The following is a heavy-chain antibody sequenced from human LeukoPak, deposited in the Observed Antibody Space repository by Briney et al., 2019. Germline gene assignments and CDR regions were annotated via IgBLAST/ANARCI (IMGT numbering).Heavy chain of an antibody. D-gene: IGHD1-26*01. CDR1: GGSFSGYC. CDR2: INHSGST. J-gene: IGHJ5*01. V-gene: IGHV4-34*01. CDR3: ARGPYSGSYDS. Sequence: SETLSLTCAVYGGSFSGYCWSWIRQPPGKGLEWIGEINHSGSTNYNPSLKSRVTISLDTSKNQFSLKLSSVTAADSAVYYCARGPYSGSYDSWGQGTLVTVSS.